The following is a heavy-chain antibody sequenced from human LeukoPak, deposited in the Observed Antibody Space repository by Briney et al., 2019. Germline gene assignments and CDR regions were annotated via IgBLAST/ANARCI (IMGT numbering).Heavy chain of an antibody. Sequence: ASVKVSCKVSGYTLTELSMHWVRQAPGKGLEWMGGFDPEDGETIYAQKFQGRVTMTEDTSTDTAYMELSSLRSEDTAVYYCATPGIAAAGTPAGAWFDPWGQGTLVTVSS. V-gene: IGHV1-24*01. CDR1: GYTLTELS. J-gene: IGHJ5*02. D-gene: IGHD6-13*01. CDR2: FDPEDGET. CDR3: ATPGIAAAGTPAGAWFDP.